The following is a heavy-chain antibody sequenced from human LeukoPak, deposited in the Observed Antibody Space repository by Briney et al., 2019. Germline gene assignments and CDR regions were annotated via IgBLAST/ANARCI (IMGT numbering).Heavy chain of an antibody. D-gene: IGHD3-22*01. CDR3: AETGDYFDSTDYYRPDAFDI. V-gene: IGHV3-23*01. J-gene: IGHJ3*02. CDR1: GITFRIYA. CDR2: ISGSGSMT. Sequence: GGSLRLSCAGSGITFRIYAMTWVRQAPGKGLEWVSAISGSGSMTYYADSVKGRFTISRDKSNNTLYLQMNSLRAEDTALYYCAETGDYFDSTDYYRPDAFDIWGQGTMVTVSS.